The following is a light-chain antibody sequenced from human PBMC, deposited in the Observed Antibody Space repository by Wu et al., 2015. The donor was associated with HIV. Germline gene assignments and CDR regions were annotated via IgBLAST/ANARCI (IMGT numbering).Light chain of an antibody. V-gene: IGKV1-8*01. J-gene: IGKJ4*01. CDR3: QQYDTYPLT. Sequence: AIWMTQSPSSLSASTGDRITLTCRASQSIKSNLAWYQQKPGKAPELLIYSASTLQSGVTSRFSGSGSGTDFTLTISCLQSEDFATYYCQQYDTYPLTFGGGTKVEIK. CDR2: SAS. CDR1: QSIKSN.